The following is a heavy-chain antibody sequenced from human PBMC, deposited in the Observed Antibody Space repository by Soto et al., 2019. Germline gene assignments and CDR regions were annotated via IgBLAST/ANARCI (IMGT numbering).Heavy chain of an antibody. Sequence: QVQLQQWGAGLLKPSETLSLTCAVYGGSFSGYYWSWIRQPPGKGLEWIGEINHSGSTNYNPSLKSRVTISVDTSKNQLSLKLSSVTAADTAVYYCARALRFAGGYYYYGMDVWGQGTTVTVSS. V-gene: IGHV4-34*01. CDR2: INHSGST. CDR3: ARALRFAGGYYYYGMDV. D-gene: IGHD3-3*01. J-gene: IGHJ6*02. CDR1: GGSFSGYY.